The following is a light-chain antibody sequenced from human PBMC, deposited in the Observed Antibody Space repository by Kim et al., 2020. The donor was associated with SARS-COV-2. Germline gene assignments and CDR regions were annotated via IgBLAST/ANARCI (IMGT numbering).Light chain of an antibody. CDR2: EVT. J-gene: IGLJ1*01. Sequence: GQSVTISCTVTSSDVGGYNYVSWYQQHPGKAPKLMIYEVTKRPSGVPDRFSGSKSGNTASLTVSGLQAEDEADYYCSSYAGSNHYVFGTGTKVTVL. CDR3: SSYAGSNHYV. V-gene: IGLV2-8*01. CDR1: SSDVGGYNY.